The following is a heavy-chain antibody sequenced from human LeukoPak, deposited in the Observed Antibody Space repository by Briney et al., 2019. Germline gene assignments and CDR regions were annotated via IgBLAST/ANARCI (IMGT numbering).Heavy chain of an antibody. CDR3: ARSDSGISVYYYMDV. Sequence: SETLSLTCTVSGGSISNSSSYWGWIRQPPGKGLEWIGSIYYSGSTYFNPSLKSRVTISVDTSKNQFSLKLSSVTAADTAVYYCARSDSGISVYYYMDVWGKGTTVTVSS. D-gene: IGHD2-15*01. CDR2: IYYSGST. V-gene: IGHV4-39*01. CDR1: GGSISNSSSY. J-gene: IGHJ6*03.